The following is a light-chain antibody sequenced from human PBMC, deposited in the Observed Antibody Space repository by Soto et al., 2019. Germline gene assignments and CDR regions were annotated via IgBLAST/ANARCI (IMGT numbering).Light chain of an antibody. CDR2: GNN. CDR3: APWDDSLNGRV. Sequence: QSVLTQPPSASGTPGQRVTISCSGSSSNIGSNTVNWYQRLPGTAPKLLIYGNNQRPSGVPDRFSGSKSGTSASLAISGLQSEDEADYYCAPWDDSLNGRVFGGGTKLTVL. V-gene: IGLV1-44*01. CDR1: SSNIGSNT. J-gene: IGLJ2*01.